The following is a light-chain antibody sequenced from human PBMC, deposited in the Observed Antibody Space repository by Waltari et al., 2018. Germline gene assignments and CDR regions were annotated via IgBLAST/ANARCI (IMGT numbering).Light chain of an antibody. J-gene: IGLJ1*01. V-gene: IGLV3-21*01. CDR1: NIGTYI. CDR3: ASYTSRNTLV. Sequence: SYVVTQPPSVSVAPGETATITCGGDNIGTYIVHWYQQKAGQAPVLVIFYDSDRPSGIPERFSGSNSGNTATLTISGLQAEDEADYYCASYTSRNTLVFGSGTKVTIL. CDR2: YDS.